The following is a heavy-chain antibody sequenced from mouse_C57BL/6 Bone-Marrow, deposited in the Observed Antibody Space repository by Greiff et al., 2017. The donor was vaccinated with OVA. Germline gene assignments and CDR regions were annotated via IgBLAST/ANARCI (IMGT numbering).Heavy chain of an antibody. V-gene: IGHV1-80*01. CDR1: GYAFSSYW. D-gene: IGHD2-4*01. Sequence: VQLQQSGAELVKPGASVKISCKASGYAFSSYWMNWVKQRPGKGLEWIGQIYPGDGDTNYNGKFKGKATLTADKSCSTAYMQLSSLTSEDSAVYFCARRRELRRGFDYWGQGTTLTVSS. CDR2: IYPGDGDT. CDR3: ARRRELRRGFDY. J-gene: IGHJ2*01.